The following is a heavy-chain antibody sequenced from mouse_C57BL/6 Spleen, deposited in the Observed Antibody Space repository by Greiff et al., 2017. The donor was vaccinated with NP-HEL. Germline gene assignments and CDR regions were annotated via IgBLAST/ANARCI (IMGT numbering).Heavy chain of an antibody. CDR1: GYTFTSYW. Sequence: QVQLQQPGAELVKPGASVKLSCKASGYTFTSYWMHWVKQRPGQGLEWIGMIHPNSGSTNYNEKFKSKATLTVDKSSSTAYMQLSSLTSEDSAVYYCAREGYYGSSGDYYAMDYWGQGTSVTVSS. CDR3: AREGYYGSSGDYYAMDY. J-gene: IGHJ4*01. V-gene: IGHV1-64*01. D-gene: IGHD1-1*01. CDR2: IHPNSGST.